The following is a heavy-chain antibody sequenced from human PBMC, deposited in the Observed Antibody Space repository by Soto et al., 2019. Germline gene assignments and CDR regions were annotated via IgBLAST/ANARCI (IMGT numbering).Heavy chain of an antibody. CDR3: AKIKRSLGRYCTNGVCRHPLNWFDP. D-gene: IGHD2-8*01. Sequence: GGSLRLSCAASGFTFSSYGMHWVRQAPGKGLEWVAVISYDGSNKYYADSVKGRFTISRDNSKNTLYLQMNSLRAEDTAVYYCAKIKRSLGRYCTNGVCRHPLNWFDPWGQGTLVTVSS. V-gene: IGHV3-30*18. J-gene: IGHJ5*02. CDR2: ISYDGSNK. CDR1: GFTFSSYG.